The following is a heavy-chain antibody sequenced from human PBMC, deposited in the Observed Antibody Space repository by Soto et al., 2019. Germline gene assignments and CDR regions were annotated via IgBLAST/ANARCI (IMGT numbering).Heavy chain of an antibody. CDR1: GDTLTELS. CDR3: ARAGFGDFLLDP. V-gene: IGHV1-24*01. Sequence: GVSVKVCCKVSGDTLTELSMHWVRQAPGQGLEWMGGFDPEDGETIYAQKFQGRVTMTVDTSTDTAYMELSSLRSADTAVYYCARAGFGDFLLDPWGQGTLVTVSS. D-gene: IGHD3-3*01. J-gene: IGHJ5*02. CDR2: FDPEDGET.